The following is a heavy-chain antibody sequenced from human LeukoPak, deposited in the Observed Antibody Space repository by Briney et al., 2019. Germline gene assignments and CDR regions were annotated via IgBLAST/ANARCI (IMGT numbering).Heavy chain of an antibody. Sequence: PGGSLRLSCEASAFIFSGHWLNWVRQTPGKGLEWVASIKEDGSERQYVDSVKGRFTISRDNAKNSLYLQMSNLRAEDTAVYFCARGGGLGVWGQGATVTVSS. CDR3: ARGGGLGV. D-gene: IGHD3-16*01. CDR2: IKEDGSER. CDR1: AFIFSGHW. J-gene: IGHJ6*02. V-gene: IGHV3-7*03.